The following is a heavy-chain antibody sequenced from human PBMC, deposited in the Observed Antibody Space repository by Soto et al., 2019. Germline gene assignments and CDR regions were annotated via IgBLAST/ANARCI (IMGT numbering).Heavy chain of an antibody. CDR2: IIPIFGTA. J-gene: IGHJ4*02. CDR3: AGGHSGIFDEPYFDY. D-gene: IGHD3-10*01. Sequence: ASVKVSCKASGGTFSSYAISWVRQAPGQGLEWMGGIIPIFGTANYAQKFQGRVTITADESTSTAYMELSSLRSEDTAVYYCAGGHSGIFDEPYFDYWGQGTLVTVSS. V-gene: IGHV1-69*13. CDR1: GGTFSSYA.